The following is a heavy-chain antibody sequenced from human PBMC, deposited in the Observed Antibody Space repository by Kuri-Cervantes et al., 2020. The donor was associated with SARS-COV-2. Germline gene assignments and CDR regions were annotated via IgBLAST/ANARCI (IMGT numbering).Heavy chain of an antibody. CDR1: GGSISSYY. J-gene: IGHJ3*02. Sequence: LRLSCTVSGGSISSYYWSWIRQPPGKGLEWIGSIYYSGSTYYNPSLKSRVTISVDTSKNQFSLKLSSVTAADTAVYYCARILNSSGWPIDAFDIWGQGTMVTVSS. CDR2: IYYSGST. V-gene: IGHV4-39*07. D-gene: IGHD6-19*01. CDR3: ARILNSSGWPIDAFDI.